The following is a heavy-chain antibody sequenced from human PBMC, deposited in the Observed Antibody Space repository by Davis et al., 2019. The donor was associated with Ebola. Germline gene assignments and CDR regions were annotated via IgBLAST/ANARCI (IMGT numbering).Heavy chain of an antibody. CDR3: TPGDY. CDR2: IRSKAYGGTT. CDR1: GFTFSNYA. J-gene: IGHJ4*02. V-gene: IGHV3-49*04. Sequence: GESLKISCAASGFTFSNYAMSWVRQAPGKGLEWVGFIRSKAYGGTTEYAASVKGRFTISRDDSKSIAYLQMNSLKTEDTAVYYCTPGDYWGQGTLVTVSS.